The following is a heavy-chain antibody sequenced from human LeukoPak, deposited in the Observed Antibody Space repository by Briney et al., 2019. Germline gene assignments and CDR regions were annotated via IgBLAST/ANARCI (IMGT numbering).Heavy chain of an antibody. J-gene: IGHJ6*03. CDR2: IEYSGGSA. Sequence: GGSLRLSCIVSGFTLSSYEMSWIRQAPGKGLEWVASIEYSGGSAYYADSVKGRFTISRDNSKNALFLQMNSLRAEDTALYYCAKYPGGFTGIVNYYHMDVWGKGTTVTVSS. CDR3: AKYPGGFTGIVNYYHMDV. CDR1: GFTLSSYE. D-gene: IGHD1-26*01. V-gene: IGHV3-23*01.